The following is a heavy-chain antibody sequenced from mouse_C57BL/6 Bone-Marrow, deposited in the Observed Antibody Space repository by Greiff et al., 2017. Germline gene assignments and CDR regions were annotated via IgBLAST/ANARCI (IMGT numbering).Heavy chain of an antibody. CDR3: ASDRLRRPYLDY. CDR1: GYTFTDYY. Sequence: VQLQQSGPVLVKPGASVKMSCKASGYTFTDYYMNWVKQSHGKSLEWIGVINPYNGGTSYNQKFKGKATLTVDTSSSTAYMELNSLTSEDAAVDYCASDRLRRPYLDYWGQGTTLTVSS. D-gene: IGHD2-4*01. V-gene: IGHV1-19*01. J-gene: IGHJ2*01. CDR2: INPYNGGT.